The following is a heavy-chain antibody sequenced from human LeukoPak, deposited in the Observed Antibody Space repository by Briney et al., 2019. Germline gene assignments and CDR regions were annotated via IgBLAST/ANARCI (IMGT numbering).Heavy chain of an antibody. CDR2: FAGSDTTT. D-gene: IGHD3-22*01. Sequence: PGRSLRLSCAASGFDFSAYEMNWVRQAPGKGLEWVSYFAGSDTTTYYADSVKGRFTISRDNAKNSPYLQMNSLRAEDTALYYCATLGYHLDSWGQGTLVTVSS. CDR1: GFDFSAYE. V-gene: IGHV3-48*03. CDR3: ATLGYHLDS. J-gene: IGHJ4*02.